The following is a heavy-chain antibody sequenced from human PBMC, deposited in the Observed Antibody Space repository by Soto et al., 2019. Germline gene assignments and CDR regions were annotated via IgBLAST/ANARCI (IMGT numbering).Heavy chain of an antibody. CDR1: GFTFSDHY. J-gene: IGHJ6*02. Sequence: EVQLVESGGGLVQPGGSLRLSCAASGFTFSDHYMDWVRQAPGKGLEWVGRTRNKANSYTTEYAASVKGRFTISRDDSKNSLYLQMNSLKTEDTAVYYCARGKSSIFDGFVYYYYGMDVWGQGTTVTVSS. CDR2: TRNKANSYTT. D-gene: IGHD3-9*01. CDR3: ARGKSSIFDGFVYYYYGMDV. V-gene: IGHV3-72*01.